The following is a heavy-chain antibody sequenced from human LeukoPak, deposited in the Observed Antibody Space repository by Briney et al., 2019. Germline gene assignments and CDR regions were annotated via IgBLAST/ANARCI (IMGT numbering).Heavy chain of an antibody. D-gene: IGHD2-15*01. Sequence: SETLSLTCTVSGGSISSGGYYWSWIRQHPGKGLEWIGYIYYSGSTYYNPSLKSRVTISVDTSKNQFSLKLCSVTAADTAVYYCARERALLVDYWGQGTLVTVSS. CDR1: GGSISSGGYY. J-gene: IGHJ4*02. CDR3: ARERALLVDY. V-gene: IGHV4-31*03. CDR2: IYYSGST.